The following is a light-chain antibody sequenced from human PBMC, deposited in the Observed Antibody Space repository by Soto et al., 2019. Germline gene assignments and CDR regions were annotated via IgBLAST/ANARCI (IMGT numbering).Light chain of an antibody. CDR3: EAWDRDTPI. CDR1: SGHTTYT. Sequence: QSVLTQSSSASASLGSSVKLTCTLSSGHTTYTVAWHQQQPGKAPRYLMKLERNGSYNKGIGVPDRISGSSSGADRYLTISNLQSEDEADYYCEAWDRDTPIFGGGTKLTVL. J-gene: IGLJ2*01. CDR2: LERNGSY. V-gene: IGLV4-60*03.